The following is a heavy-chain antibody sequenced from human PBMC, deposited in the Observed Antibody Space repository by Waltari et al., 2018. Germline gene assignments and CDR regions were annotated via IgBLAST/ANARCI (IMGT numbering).Heavy chain of an antibody. CDR3: AILPGIAEVGY. CDR1: GGSISSSSYY. J-gene: IGHJ4*02. CDR2: IYYSVST. D-gene: IGHD6-13*01. V-gene: IGHV4-39*07. Sequence: QLQLQESGPGLVKPSETLSHTCTVSGGSISSSSYYWGWIRQPPGKGLEWIGSIYYSVSTYFNPTLKSRVTISVDTSKNQFSLKLSSVTAADTAVYYCAILPGIAEVGYWGQGTLVTVSS.